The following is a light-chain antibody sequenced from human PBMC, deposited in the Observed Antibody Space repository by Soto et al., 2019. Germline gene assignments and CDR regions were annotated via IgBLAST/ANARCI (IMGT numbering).Light chain of an antibody. J-gene: IGKJ2*01. Sequence: EVVLTQSPATLSLSPGERATLSCRASQIISYYLAWYQQKPGQAPRLLIYDASKRATGIPTRFSGSGSGTDFTLTISSLEPEDFAVYYCQQRTNWLYTFGPGTKLEIK. CDR2: DAS. CDR3: QQRTNWLYT. CDR1: QIISYY. V-gene: IGKV3-11*01.